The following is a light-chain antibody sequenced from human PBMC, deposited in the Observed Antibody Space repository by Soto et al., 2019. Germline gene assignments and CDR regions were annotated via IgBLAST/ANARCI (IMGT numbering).Light chain of an antibody. Sequence: DIQMTQSPSTLSASVGDRDTITCRASQSISSWLAWYQQKPGKAPKLLIYKASSLESGVPSRFSGSGYGTEFTLTISSLQPDDFATYYCEQYNSYSPLTFGGGTKVEIK. CDR1: QSISSW. CDR2: KAS. V-gene: IGKV1-5*03. J-gene: IGKJ4*01. CDR3: EQYNSYSPLT.